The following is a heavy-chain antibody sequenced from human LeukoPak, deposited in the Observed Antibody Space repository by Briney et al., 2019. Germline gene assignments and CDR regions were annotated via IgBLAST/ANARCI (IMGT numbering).Heavy chain of an antibody. CDR1: GFTFSIYD. CDR2: IGTAADT. J-gene: IGHJ6*02. CDR3: ARDRSNYLGGYYYYGMDV. D-gene: IGHD4-11*01. Sequence: GGSLRLSCAASGFTFSIYDMHWVRQTTGKGLEWVSSIGTAADTFYPASVKGRFIISRENAKNSLYLQMNSLTVGDTAVYYCARDRSNYLGGYYYYGMDVWGQGTTVTVSS. V-gene: IGHV3-13*01.